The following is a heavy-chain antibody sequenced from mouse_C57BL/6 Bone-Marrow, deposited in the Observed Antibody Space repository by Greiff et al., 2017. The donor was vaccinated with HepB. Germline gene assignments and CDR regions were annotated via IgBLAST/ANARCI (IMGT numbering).Heavy chain of an antibody. CDR2: IYPGSGST. CDR3: ARERLGRYYFDY. J-gene: IGHJ2*01. CDR1: GYTFTSYW. Sequence: VQLQQPGAELVKPGASVKMSCKASGYTFTSYWITWVKQRPGQGLEWIGDIYPGSGSTNYNEKFKSKATLTVDTSSSTAYMQLSSLTSEDSAVDYCARERLGRYYFDYWGQGTTLTVSS. V-gene: IGHV1-55*01. D-gene: IGHD3-2*02.